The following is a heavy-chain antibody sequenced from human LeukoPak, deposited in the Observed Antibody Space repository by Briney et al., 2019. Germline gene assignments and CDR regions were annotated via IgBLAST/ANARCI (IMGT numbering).Heavy chain of an antibody. CDR3: ARDRYYYGSGSPNYYMDV. Sequence: GGSLRLSCAASGFTVSSNYMSWVRQAPGKGLEWVSVIYSGGSTYYADSVKGRFTISRDNSKNTLYLQMNSLRAEDTAVYYCARDRYYYGSGSPNYYMDVWGKGTTVTVPS. V-gene: IGHV3-66*02. CDR1: GFTVSSNY. D-gene: IGHD3-10*01. J-gene: IGHJ6*03. CDR2: IYSGGST.